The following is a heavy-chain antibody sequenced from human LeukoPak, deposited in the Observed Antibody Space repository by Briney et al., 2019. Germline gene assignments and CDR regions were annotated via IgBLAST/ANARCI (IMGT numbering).Heavy chain of an antibody. V-gene: IGHV3-21*01. J-gene: IGHJ1*01. CDR2: ISSSSSYI. D-gene: IGHD6-13*01. Sequence: GGSLRLSCAASGFTFSSYSMNWVRQAPGKGLEWVSSISSSSSYIYYADSVKGRFTISRDNAKNSLYLQMNSLRAEDTAVYYCARDQQAGTLEYFQHWGQGTLVTVSS. CDR1: GFTFSSYS. CDR3: ARDQQAGTLEYFQH.